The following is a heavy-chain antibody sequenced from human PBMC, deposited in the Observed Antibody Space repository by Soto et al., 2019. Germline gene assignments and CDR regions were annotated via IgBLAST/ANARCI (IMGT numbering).Heavy chain of an antibody. J-gene: IGHJ5*02. Sequence: PSETLSLTCTVFGGSVSSGSYYWSWIRQPPXKGLEWIGYIYYSGSTNYNPSLKSRVTISVDTSKNQFSLKLSSVTAADTAVYYCARVHRVEITIFGVVISNLNWFDPWGQGTLVTVSS. V-gene: IGHV4-61*01. CDR3: ARVHRVEITIFGVVISNLNWFDP. CDR2: IYYSGST. CDR1: GGSVSSGSYY. D-gene: IGHD3-3*01.